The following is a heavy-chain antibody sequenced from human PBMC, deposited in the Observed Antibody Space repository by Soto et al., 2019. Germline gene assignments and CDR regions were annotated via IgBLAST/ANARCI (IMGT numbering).Heavy chain of an antibody. CDR2: ISTSGSII. CDR1: GFTFSGYE. CDR3: VREFRGGWLDP. J-gene: IGHJ5*02. V-gene: IGHV3-48*03. Sequence: EVQLVESGGGLVQPGGSLGLSCAASGFTFSGYEMNWVRQAPGKGLEWVSYISTSGSIIYYADSVKGRFTISRDNAKNSLYLQMNSLRAEDTAIYYCVREFRGGWLDPWGQGTLVTVSS.